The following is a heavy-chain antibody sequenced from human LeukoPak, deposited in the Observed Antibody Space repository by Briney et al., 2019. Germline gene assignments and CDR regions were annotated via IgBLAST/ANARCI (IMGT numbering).Heavy chain of an antibody. D-gene: IGHD3-10*01. CDR2: INGDGSST. J-gene: IGHJ4*02. CDR1: GFIFSQFW. CDR3: ARDWFGELSWGDY. Sequence: GGSLRLSCAGSGFIFSQFWMQWVRQVPGKELVWASRINGDGSSTSYADSVKGRFTISRDNAKNSLYLQMNSLRAEDTAVYYCARDWFGELSWGDYWGQGTLVTVSS. V-gene: IGHV3-74*01.